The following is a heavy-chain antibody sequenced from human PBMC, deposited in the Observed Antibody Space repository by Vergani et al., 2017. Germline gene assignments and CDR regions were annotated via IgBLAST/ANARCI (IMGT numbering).Heavy chain of an antibody. CDR3: ARTQSGWNSNDY. Sequence: EVQLVQSGAEVKKPGESLKISCEGAGYSFTSYWIGWVRQMPGKGLEWMGIIYPGDSDTRYSPSFQGQVTISVDKSTTTAYLQWSSLKASDTAIYYCARTQSGWNSNDYWGQGTLVTVSS. D-gene: IGHD6-19*01. CDR1: GYSFTSYW. V-gene: IGHV5-51*01. J-gene: IGHJ4*02. CDR2: IYPGDSDT.